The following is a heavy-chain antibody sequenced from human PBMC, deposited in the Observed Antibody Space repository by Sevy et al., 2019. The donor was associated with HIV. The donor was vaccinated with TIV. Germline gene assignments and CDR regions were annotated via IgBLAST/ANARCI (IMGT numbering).Heavy chain of an antibody. D-gene: IGHD2-15*01. CDR1: GFTFTTYS. J-gene: IGHJ4*02. CDR2: ISDGSITR. V-gene: IGHV3-48*02. CDR3: AGGLGGKGYFDY. Sequence: GGSLRLSCAASGFTFTTYSMNWVRQGPGKGLEWVSYISDGSITRYYADSVEGRLTISRDNGKNSLYLQMNSLRDEDTAVYYCAGGLGGKGYFDYWGQGTLVTVSS.